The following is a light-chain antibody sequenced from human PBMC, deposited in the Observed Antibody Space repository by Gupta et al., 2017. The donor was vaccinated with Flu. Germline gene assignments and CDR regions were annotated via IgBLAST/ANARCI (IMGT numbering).Light chain of an antibody. Sequence: QLVLPRSPSASASLRASGKPTCTLRSRSSSYAIACHQHQPEKGPGHLMMLYRDGSRTKGDGIPDCVSGSSSAAALSLTISSLQAEDDAYYYCQDWGTSIGVFGGGTKLTVL. CDR2: LYRDGSR. J-gene: IGLJ2*01. CDR3: QDWGTSIGV. CDR1: SRSSSYA. V-gene: IGLV4-69*01.